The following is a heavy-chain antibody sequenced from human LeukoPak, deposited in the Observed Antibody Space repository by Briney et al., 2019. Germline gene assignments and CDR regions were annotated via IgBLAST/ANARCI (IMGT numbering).Heavy chain of an antibody. D-gene: IGHD4-17*01. Sequence: GGSLRLSCAASGFTFSDYYMSWIRQAPGKGLEWVSHISSSGSTIYYADSVKGRFTISRDNAKNSLYLQMNSLRAEDTAVYYCARDGVHHDYSDLDYWGQGTLVTVSS. V-gene: IGHV3-11*01. CDR1: GFTFSDYY. CDR3: ARDGVHHDYSDLDY. J-gene: IGHJ4*02. CDR2: ISSSGSTI.